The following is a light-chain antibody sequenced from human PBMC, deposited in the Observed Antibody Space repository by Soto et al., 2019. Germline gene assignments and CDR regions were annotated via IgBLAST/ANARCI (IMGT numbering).Light chain of an antibody. CDR1: QSVNRF. J-gene: IGKJ5*01. V-gene: IGKV3-15*01. CDR2: GAS. Sequence: EIGLKQSPATLSLSPGERATLSCRASQSVNRFLAWYQQKPGQAPRLLIYGASTRATGIPARFSGSGSGTEFTLTISSLQSEDFAVYYCQQYRYSPITFGQGTRLE. CDR3: QQYRYSPIT.